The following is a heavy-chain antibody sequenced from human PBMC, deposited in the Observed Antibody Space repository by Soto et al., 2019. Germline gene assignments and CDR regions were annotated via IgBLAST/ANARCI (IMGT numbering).Heavy chain of an antibody. D-gene: IGHD2-15*01. CDR2: ISGNSDTI. J-gene: IGHJ5*01. CDR3: AKDVNVVSSGWFDS. Sequence: EVQLVESGGSLVQPGRSLRLSCATSGFTFDHYAMHWVRQLPGEGLEWVSTISGNSDTIDYADSVKGRFTIARDNAKRSLYLQMNSLRPDDSATYYCAKDVNVVSSGWFDSWGQGTLASVTS. CDR1: GFTFDHYA. V-gene: IGHV3-9*01.